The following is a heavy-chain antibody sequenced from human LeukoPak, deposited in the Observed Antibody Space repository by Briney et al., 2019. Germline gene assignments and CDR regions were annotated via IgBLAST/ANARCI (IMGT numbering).Heavy chain of an antibody. CDR1: GGSFSGYY. V-gene: IGHV4-34*01. CDR2: INHSGST. J-gene: IGHJ6*02. CDR3: ARGYCSGGSCLQRIPYYYYGMDV. Sequence: SETLSLTCAVYGGSFSGYYWSWIRQPPGKGLEWIGEINHSGSTNYNPSLKSRVTISVDTSKNQFSLKLSSVTAADTAVYYCARGYCSGGSCLQRIPYYYYGMDVWGQGTTVTVSS. D-gene: IGHD2-15*01.